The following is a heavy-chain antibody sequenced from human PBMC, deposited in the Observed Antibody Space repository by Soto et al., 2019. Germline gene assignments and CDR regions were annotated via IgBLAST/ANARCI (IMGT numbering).Heavy chain of an antibody. V-gene: IGHV3-13*01. J-gene: IGHJ6*02. CDR1: GFTFSSYD. CDR3: ARFRSENYYYGMDV. Sequence: EVQLVESGGGLVQAGGSLRLSCAASGFTFSSYDMHWVRQATGKGLEWVSAIGTAGDTYYPGSVKGRFTISRENAKNSLYLQMNSLRAGDTAVYYCARFRSENYYYGMDVWGQGTTVTVSS. CDR2: IGTAGDT.